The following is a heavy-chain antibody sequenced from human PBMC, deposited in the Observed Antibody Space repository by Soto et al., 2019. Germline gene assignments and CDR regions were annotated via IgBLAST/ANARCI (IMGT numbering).Heavy chain of an antibody. D-gene: IGHD2-8*01. Sequence: PGGSLRLSCAASGFTFSDYYMTWIRQAPGTGLEWVPYISGSGSTIYYADSVKGRFTISRDNAKNSLYLQMNSLRAEDTAVYYCARDNGVGYPYYYYHYGMDVWGQGTTVTVSS. CDR1: GFTFSDYY. CDR2: ISGSGSTI. J-gene: IGHJ6*02. CDR3: ARDNGVGYPYYYYHYGMDV. V-gene: IGHV3-11*01.